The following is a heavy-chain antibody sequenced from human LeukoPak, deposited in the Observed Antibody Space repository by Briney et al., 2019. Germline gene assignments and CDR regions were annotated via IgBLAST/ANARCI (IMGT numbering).Heavy chain of an antibody. V-gene: IGHV3-30*04. J-gene: IGHJ4*02. Sequence: GGSLRLSCAASGFTFSNSAMHWVRQAPGKGLEWVAVISNDGGEKYYADSVKGRFTISRDNSKNTLYLQMNSLRTEDTAVYYCARAGVVVRPFDYWGQGTLVTVSS. CDR3: ARAGVVVRPFDY. CDR1: GFTFSNSA. CDR2: ISNDGGEK. D-gene: IGHD2-2*01.